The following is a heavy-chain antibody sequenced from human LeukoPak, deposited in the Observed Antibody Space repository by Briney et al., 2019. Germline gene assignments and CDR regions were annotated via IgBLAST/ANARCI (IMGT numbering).Heavy chain of an antibody. CDR2: INSDGGTT. V-gene: IGHV3-74*01. J-gene: IGHJ4*02. CDR3: ARVQRGIAVALDY. CDR1: GFTFSNYW. Sequence: GGSLRLSCAASGFTFSNYWMHWVRQAPGKGLVWVSRINSDGGTTSYADSVKGRFTISRDNAKNTLYLQMNSLRAEDTAVYYCARVQRGIAVALDYWGQGTLATVSS. D-gene: IGHD6-19*01.